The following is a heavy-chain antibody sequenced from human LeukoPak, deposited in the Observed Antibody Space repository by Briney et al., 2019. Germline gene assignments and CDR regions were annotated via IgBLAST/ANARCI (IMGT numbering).Heavy chain of an antibody. D-gene: IGHD6-19*01. V-gene: IGHV3-21*01. CDR3: ARDPRYSSGWYRGGNWFDP. CDR2: ISSSSSYI. CDR1: GFTFSSYS. J-gene: IGHJ5*02. Sequence: GGSLRLSCAASGFTFSSYSMNWVRQAPGKGLEWVSSISSSSSYIYYADSVKGRFTISRDNAKNSLYLQMNGLRAEDTAVYYCARDPRYSSGWYRGGNWFDPWGQGTLVTVSS.